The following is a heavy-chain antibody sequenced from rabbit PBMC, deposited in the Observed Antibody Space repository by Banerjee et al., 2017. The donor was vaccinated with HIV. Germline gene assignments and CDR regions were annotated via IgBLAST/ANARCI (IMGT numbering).Heavy chain of an antibody. Sequence: QSLGESGGDLVKPGASLTLTCTASGFTLTNYWMCWVRQAPGKGLEWIACIYPGSSGSTYYASWAKGRFTISKTSWTTVTLQMTSLTAADTATHFCARDLAGVIGWNFGLWGQGTLVTVS. D-gene: IGHD4-1*01. V-gene: IGHV1S40*01. CDR1: GFTLTNYW. CDR2: IYPGSSGST. J-gene: IGHJ4*01. CDR3: ARDLAGVIGWNFGL.